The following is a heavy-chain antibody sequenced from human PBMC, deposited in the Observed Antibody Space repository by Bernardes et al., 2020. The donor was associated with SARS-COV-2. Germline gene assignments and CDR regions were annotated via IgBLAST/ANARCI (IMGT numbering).Heavy chain of an antibody. CDR3: ARDYCSGGSCYSFEY. CDR2: ISSSGTTT. Sequence: GGSLRLSCAASGFTFSGYSLSWVRQAPGKGLEWISYISSSGTTTHYADSVRGRFTTSRDHAKNSLYLQMNNLRDEDTAVYYCARDYCSGGSCYSFEYWGQGTLVTVSS. J-gene: IGHJ4*02. V-gene: IGHV3-48*02. CDR1: GFTFSGYS. D-gene: IGHD2-15*01.